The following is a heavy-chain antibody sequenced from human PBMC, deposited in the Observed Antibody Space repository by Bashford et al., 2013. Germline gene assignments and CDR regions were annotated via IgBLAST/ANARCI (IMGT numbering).Heavy chain of an antibody. CDR3: ARHAGGYDSTILENYYYYYYGMDV. CDR1: GYSFTSYW. CDR2: IDPSDSYT. J-gene: IGHJ6*02. D-gene: IGHD5-12*01. Sequence: GESLKISCKGSGYSFTSYWISWVRQMPGKGLEWMGRIDPSDSYTNYSPSFQGHVTISADKSISTAYLQWSSLKASDTAMYYCARHAGGYDSTILENYYYYYYGMDVWGQGTTVTVSS. V-gene: IGHV5-10-1*01.